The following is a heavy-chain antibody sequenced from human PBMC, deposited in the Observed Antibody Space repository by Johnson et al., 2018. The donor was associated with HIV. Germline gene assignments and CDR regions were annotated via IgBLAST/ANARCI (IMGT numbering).Heavy chain of an antibody. J-gene: IGHJ3*02. D-gene: IGHD5-18*01. Sequence: MLLVESGGGLVQPGGSLRLSCAASRFTFSSYAMHWVRQAPGRGLEYVSAISSNGGSTYYANSVKGRFTISRDNSKNTLYLQMGSLRAEDMAVYYCSRDCSYGSNDAFDIWGQGTIVTVSS. V-gene: IGHV3-64*01. CDR2: ISSNGGST. CDR1: RFTFSSYA. CDR3: SRDCSYGSNDAFDI.